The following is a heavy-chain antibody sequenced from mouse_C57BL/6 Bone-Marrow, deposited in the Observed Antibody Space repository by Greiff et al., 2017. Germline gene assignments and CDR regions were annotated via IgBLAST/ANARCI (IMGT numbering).Heavy chain of an antibody. CDR3: ARHGYRGNAMGC. D-gene: IGHD2-14*01. Sequence: EVQLLESGGDLVKPGGSLKLSCAASGFTFSSYGMSWVRQTPDKRLEWVATISSGGSYTYYPDSVKGRFTISRDNAKNTLYLQMSSLKSEDTAMYYCARHGYRGNAMGCWGQGASVTVSS. V-gene: IGHV5-6*01. J-gene: IGHJ4*01. CDR1: GFTFSSYG. CDR2: ISSGGSYT.